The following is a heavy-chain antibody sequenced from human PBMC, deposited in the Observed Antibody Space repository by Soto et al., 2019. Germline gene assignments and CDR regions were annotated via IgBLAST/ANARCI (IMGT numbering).Heavy chain of an antibody. J-gene: IGHJ4*02. CDR3: ARTCRSGGSCYLEY. D-gene: IGHD2-15*01. Sequence: ASVKVSCKASGYNFFSFGISWVRQAPGQGLEWVGWVSVPSGDTSSAQNFQGRVTVTTDTSTSTAYLEVGSLRSDDTAVYYCARTCRSGGSCYLEYWGEGTLVTVSS. CDR2: VSVPSGDT. CDR1: GYNFFSFG. V-gene: IGHV1-18*01.